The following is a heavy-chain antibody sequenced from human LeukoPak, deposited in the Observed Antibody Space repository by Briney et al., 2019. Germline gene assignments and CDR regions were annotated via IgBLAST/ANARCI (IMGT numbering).Heavy chain of an antibody. V-gene: IGHV4-34*01. CDR3: ARQRPDYGITFGGVIVNFDY. CDR2: INHSGST. D-gene: IGHD3-16*02. CDR1: GVSFSGYY. J-gene: IGHJ4*02. Sequence: SETLSLTCAVYGVSFSGYYWSWIRQPPGKGLEWIGEINHSGSTNYNPSLKSRVTISVDTSKNQFSLKLSSVTAADTAVYYCARQRPDYGITFGGVIVNFDYWGQGTLVTVSS.